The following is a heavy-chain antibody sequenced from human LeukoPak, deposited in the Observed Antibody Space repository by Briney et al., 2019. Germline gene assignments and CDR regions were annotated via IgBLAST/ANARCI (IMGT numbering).Heavy chain of an antibody. Sequence: PSETLSLTCTVSGGSISSSSYYWGWIRQPAGKGLEWIGRIYTSGSTNYNPSLKSRVTISVDTSKNQFSLKLSSVTAADTALYYCAKHYMGSSYNHGLDCWGQGTLVTVSS. J-gene: IGHJ4*02. V-gene: IGHV4-61*02. CDR2: IYTSGST. CDR1: GGSISSSSYY. D-gene: IGHD3-10*01. CDR3: AKHYMGSSYNHGLDC.